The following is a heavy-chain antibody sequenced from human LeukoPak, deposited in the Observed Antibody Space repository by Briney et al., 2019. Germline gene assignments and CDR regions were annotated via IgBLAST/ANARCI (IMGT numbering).Heavy chain of an antibody. CDR3: ARGPSLIVGATSYYYYYGMDV. CDR1: GGSFSGYY. V-gene: IGHV4-34*01. J-gene: IGHJ6*02. Sequence: SETLSLTCAVYGGSFSGYYWSWIRQPPGKGLEWIGEIDHSGSTNYNPSLKSRVTISVDTSKNQFSLKLSSVTAADTAVYYCARGPSLIVGATSYYYYYGMDVWGQGTTVTVSS. D-gene: IGHD1-26*01. CDR2: IDHSGST.